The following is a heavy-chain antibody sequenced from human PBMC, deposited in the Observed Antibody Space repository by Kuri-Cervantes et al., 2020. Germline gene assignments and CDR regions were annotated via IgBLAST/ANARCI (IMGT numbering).Heavy chain of an antibody. D-gene: IGHD6-13*01. Sequence: GESLKISCAASGFTFSSYSMNWVRQAPGKGLEWVSSISSSSSYIYYADSVKGRFTISRDNSKNTLYLQMNSLRAEDTAFYYCARVSAAGPDAFDIWGQGTMVTVSS. CDR1: GFTFSSYS. V-gene: IGHV3-21*01. CDR2: ISSSSSYI. J-gene: IGHJ3*02. CDR3: ARVSAAGPDAFDI.